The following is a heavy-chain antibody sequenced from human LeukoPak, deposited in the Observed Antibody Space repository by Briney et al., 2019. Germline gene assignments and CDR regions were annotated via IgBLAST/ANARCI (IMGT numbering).Heavy chain of an antibody. V-gene: IGHV1-18*01. Sequence: ASVKVSCKASGGTFSSYAISWVRQAPGQGLEWMGWISAYNGNTNYAQKLQGRVTMTTDTSTSTAYMELRSLRSDDTAVYYCARAYSSSWSYYYYYYYMDVWGKGTTVTVSS. J-gene: IGHJ6*03. CDR2: ISAYNGNT. D-gene: IGHD6-13*01. CDR1: GGTFSSYA. CDR3: ARAYSSSWSYYYYYYYMDV.